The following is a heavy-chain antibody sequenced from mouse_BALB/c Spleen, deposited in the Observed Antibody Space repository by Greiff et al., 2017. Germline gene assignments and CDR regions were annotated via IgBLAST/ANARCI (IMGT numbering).Heavy chain of an antibody. CDR3: ARKGGAYYGNYYAMDY. D-gene: IGHD2-1*01. J-gene: IGHJ4*01. V-gene: IGHV2-2*02. CDR1: GFSLTSYG. Sequence: QVQLQQSGPGLVQPSQSLSITCTASGFSLTSYGVHWVRQSPGKGLEWLGVIWSGGSTDYNAAFISRLSISKDNSKSQVFFKMNSLQANDTAIYYCARKGGAYYGNYYAMDYWGQGTSVTVSS. CDR2: IWSGGST.